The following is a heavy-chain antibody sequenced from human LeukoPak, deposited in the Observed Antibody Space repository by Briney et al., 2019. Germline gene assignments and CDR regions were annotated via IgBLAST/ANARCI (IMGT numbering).Heavy chain of an antibody. CDR1: GGSISSSSYY. D-gene: IGHD4-23*01. CDR2: IYTSGST. V-gene: IGHV4-61*02. Sequence: PSETLSLTCTVSGGSISSSSYYWSWIRQPAGKGLEWIGRIYTSGSTNYNPSLKSRVTMSVDTSKNQFSLKLSSVTAADTAVYYCARVSPDYGGNLPLDYWGQGTLVTVSS. CDR3: ARVSPDYGGNLPLDY. J-gene: IGHJ4*02.